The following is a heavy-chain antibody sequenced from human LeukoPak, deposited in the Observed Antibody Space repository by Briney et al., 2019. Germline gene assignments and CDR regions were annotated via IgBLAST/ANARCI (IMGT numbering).Heavy chain of an antibody. J-gene: IGHJ4*02. D-gene: IGHD6-13*01. Sequence: GGSLRLSCAASGFTFSSYAMSWVRQAPGKGLEWVSAISGSGGSTYYADSVKGRFTISRDDSKNTLYLQMNSLRAEDTAVYYCAKDQGTQQLVYEVYFDYWGQGTLVTVSS. CDR1: GFTFSSYA. V-gene: IGHV3-23*01. CDR3: AKDQGTQQLVYEVYFDY. CDR2: ISGSGGST.